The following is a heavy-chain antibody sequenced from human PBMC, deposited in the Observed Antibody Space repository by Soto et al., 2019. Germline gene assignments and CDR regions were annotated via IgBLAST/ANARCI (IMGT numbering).Heavy chain of an antibody. Sequence: LSLTCAVSHDSIRNNWWSWVRQPPGKGLEWIGEIYQTGTINYNPSLRRRVTISADKSKNQLSLRVDSVTAADTAVYYCVRGNDNVVFWNEWGLDPWGQGTLLNVSS. D-gene: IGHD3-3*01. CDR1: HDSIRNNW. V-gene: IGHV4-4*02. J-gene: IGHJ4*02. CDR3: VRGNDNVVFWNEWGLDP. CDR2: IYQTGTI.